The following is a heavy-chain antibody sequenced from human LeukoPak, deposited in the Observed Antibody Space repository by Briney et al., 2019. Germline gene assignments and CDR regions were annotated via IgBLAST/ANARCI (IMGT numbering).Heavy chain of an antibody. CDR1: GGSISSYY. CDR2: IYYSGST. D-gene: IGHD6-13*01. V-gene: IGHV4-59*01. Sequence: SETLSLTCTVSGGSISSYYWSWIRQPPGKGLEWIGYIYYSGSTNYNPSLKSRVTISVDTSKNQFSLKLSSVTAADTAVYYCARDQGGSIAADYGDAFDIWGQGTMVAVSS. J-gene: IGHJ3*02. CDR3: ARDQGGSIAADYGDAFDI.